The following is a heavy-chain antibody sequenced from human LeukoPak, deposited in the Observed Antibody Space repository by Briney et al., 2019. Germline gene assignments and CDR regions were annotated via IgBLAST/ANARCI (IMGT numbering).Heavy chain of an antibody. Sequence: PSETLSLTCTVSGGSISSSSYYWGWIRQPPGKGLEWIGSIYYSGSTYYNPSLKSRVTISVDTSKNQFSLKLSSVTAADTAVYYCARHYEIRFDHWGQGTLVTVSS. D-gene: IGHD3-22*01. CDR1: GGSISSSSYY. CDR3: ARHYEIRFDH. V-gene: IGHV4-39*01. CDR2: IYYSGST. J-gene: IGHJ4*02.